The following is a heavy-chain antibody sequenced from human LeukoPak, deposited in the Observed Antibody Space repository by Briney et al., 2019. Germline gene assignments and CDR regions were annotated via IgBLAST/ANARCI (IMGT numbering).Heavy chain of an antibody. V-gene: IGHV3-23*01. CDR3: AKDRGNWGYAFDI. D-gene: IGHD7-27*01. CDR1: GFTFSSYA. J-gene: IGHJ3*02. Sequence: GGSLRLSCAASGFTFSSYAMSWVRLAPGKGLEWVSSISAAGSNIKYADSVRGRFTISRDRSKSTLYLHMTSLRAEDTALYFCAKDRGNWGYAFDIWGQGTMVTVSS. CDR2: ISAAGSNI.